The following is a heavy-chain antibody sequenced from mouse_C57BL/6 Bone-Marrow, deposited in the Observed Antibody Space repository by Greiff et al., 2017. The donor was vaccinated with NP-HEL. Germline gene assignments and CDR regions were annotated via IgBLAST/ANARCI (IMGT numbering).Heavy chain of an antibody. CDR2: INPYNGGT. J-gene: IGHJ2*01. Sequence: VQLQQSGPVLVKPGASVKMSCKASGYTFTNYYMNWVKQSHGKSLEWIGVINPYNGGTSYNQKFKGKATLTVDKSSSTAYMELNSLTSEDSAVYYCARRRNDFGYWGQGTTLTVST. CDR3: ARRRNDFGY. CDR1: GYTFTNYY. V-gene: IGHV1-19*01.